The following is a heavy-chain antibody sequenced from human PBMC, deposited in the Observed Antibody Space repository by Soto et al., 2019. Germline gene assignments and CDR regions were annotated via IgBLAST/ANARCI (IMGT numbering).Heavy chain of an antibody. V-gene: IGHV1-69*06. CDR2: IIPVFNSP. CDR1: GGSFSSYA. Sequence: QVQLVQSGAEVKKPGSSVQVSCKASGGSFSSYAFSWVRQAPGQGLEWMGGIIPVFNSPIFAQKFQGRMTITADKSKNTVYLEVSSLMSDDTALYYCATRLSAGDFWGPGTLVTVSS. CDR3: ATRLSAGDF. J-gene: IGHJ4*02. D-gene: IGHD3-16*01.